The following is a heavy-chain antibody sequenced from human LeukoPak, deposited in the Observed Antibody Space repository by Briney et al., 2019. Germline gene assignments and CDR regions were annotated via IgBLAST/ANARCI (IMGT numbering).Heavy chain of an antibody. V-gene: IGHV4-4*07. J-gene: IGHJ3*02. D-gene: IGHD3-10*01. CDR1: GGSISLYY. Sequence: SETLSLTCTVSGGSISLYYWNWIRQPAGKGLDWIGRIFTTGITNYNPSLKSRVTMSIDASKSHLSLNLSSVTAADTAVYYCARDLHYYGSGTYAFDIWGQGTMVTVSS. CDR3: ARDLHYYGSGTYAFDI. CDR2: IFTTGIT.